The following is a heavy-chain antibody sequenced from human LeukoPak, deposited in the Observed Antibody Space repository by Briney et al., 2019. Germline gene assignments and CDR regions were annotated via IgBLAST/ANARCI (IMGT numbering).Heavy chain of an antibody. V-gene: IGHV1-69*04. J-gene: IGHJ4*02. Sequence: SVKVSCKASGGTFSSYAITWVRQAPGQGLEWMGRIIPILGIANYAQKFQGRVTIIADKSTSTAYMELSSLRSEDTAVYYCARDLYSGHEGNAFDIWGQGTLVTVSS. CDR1: GGTFSSYA. D-gene: IGHD5-12*01. CDR2: IIPILGIA. CDR3: ARDLYSGHEGNAFDI.